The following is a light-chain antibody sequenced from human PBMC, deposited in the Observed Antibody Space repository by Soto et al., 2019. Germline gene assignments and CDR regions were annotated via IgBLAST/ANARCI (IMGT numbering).Light chain of an antibody. J-gene: IGLJ2*01. CDR2: EVT. V-gene: IGLV2-23*02. CDR1: SSDVATYNL. CDR3: CSRV. Sequence: QSVLTQPASVSGSPGQSITISCTGTSSDVATYNLVSWYQQRPGTAPQLIIYEVTKRPSGVSTRFSGSQSGNTASLTISGLQADDEADYYCCSRVVGGGTQLTVL.